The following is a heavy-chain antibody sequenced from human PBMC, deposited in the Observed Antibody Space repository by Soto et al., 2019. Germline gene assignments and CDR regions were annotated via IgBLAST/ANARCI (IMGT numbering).Heavy chain of an antibody. CDR2: ISYDGSNK. D-gene: IGHD3-10*01. CDR1: GFTFSSDA. V-gene: IGHV3-30-3*01. Sequence: QVQLVESGGGVVQPGRSLRLSCAASGFTFSSDAMHRVRQAPGKGLDWVAVISYDGSNKYYADSVKGRFTISRDNSKNTRYLQLNSLRAEDTAVYYCAREIERLLGYWGQGTLVTVSS. CDR3: AREIERLLGY. J-gene: IGHJ4*02.